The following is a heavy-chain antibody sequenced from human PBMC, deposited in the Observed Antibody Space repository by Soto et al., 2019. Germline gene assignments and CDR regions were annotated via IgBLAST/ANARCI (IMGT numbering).Heavy chain of an antibody. CDR3: VHPRSTVQIPPT. CDR1: GFTFSNYA. CDR2: ILYDGSVQ. J-gene: IGHJ5*02. D-gene: IGHD4-17*01. V-gene: IGHV3-30*14. Sequence: GGSLRLSCAGSGFTFSNYAVNWVRHAPGKGLEWVAVILYDGSVQHYADSVKGRFTISRDNSKNTLYLQMSSLRAVDTAVYYCVHPRSTVQIPPTWGQGTLVTVSS.